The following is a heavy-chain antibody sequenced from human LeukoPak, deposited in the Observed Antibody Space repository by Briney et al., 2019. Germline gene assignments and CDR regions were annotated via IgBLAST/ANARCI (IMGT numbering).Heavy chain of an antibody. Sequence: SETLSLTCTVSGGSISSSAYYWSWIRQPPRKGLQWIGYIHYTGSTNYNPSLKSRVTISVNTSKNQFSLKLISVTAADTAVYYCARGQGATVPQVGKNWFDPWGQGTRVIVSS. J-gene: IGHJ5*02. V-gene: IGHV4-61*08. CDR1: GGSISSSAYY. CDR2: IHYTGST. D-gene: IGHD1-26*01. CDR3: ARGQGATVPQVGKNWFDP.